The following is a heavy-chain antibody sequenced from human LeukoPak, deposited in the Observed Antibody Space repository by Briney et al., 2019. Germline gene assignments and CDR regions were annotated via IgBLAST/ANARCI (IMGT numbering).Heavy chain of an antibody. J-gene: IGHJ5*02. V-gene: IGHV4-4*07. CDR1: GGSISSYY. CDR3: ARDVGEPPLDWFDP. Sequence: PSETLSLTCIVSGGSISSYYWTWIRQSAGKGLEWIGRIYTSGGTNYNPSLKSRVTMSVDTSKNQFSLKLSSVTAADTAVYYCARDVGEPPLDWFDPWGQGTLVTVSS. D-gene: IGHD3-16*01. CDR2: IYTSGGT.